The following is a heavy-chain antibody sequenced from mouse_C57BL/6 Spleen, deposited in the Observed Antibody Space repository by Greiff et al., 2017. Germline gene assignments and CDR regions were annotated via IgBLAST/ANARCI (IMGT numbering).Heavy chain of an antibody. D-gene: IGHD1-1*01. CDR3: ARVPYGEGAMDY. V-gene: IGHV5-16*01. J-gene: IGHJ4*01. CDR2: INYDGSST. Sequence: EVHLVESEGGLVQPGSSMKLSCTASGFTFSDYYMAWVRQVPEKGLEWVANINYDGSSTYYLDSLKSRFIISRDNAKNILYLQMSSLKSEDTATYYCARVPYGEGAMDYWGQGTSVTVSS. CDR1: GFTFSDYY.